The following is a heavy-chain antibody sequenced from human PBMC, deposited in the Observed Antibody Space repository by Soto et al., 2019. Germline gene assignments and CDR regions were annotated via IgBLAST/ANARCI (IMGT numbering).Heavy chain of an antibody. V-gene: IGHV4-31*03. CDR2: IYYSGST. CDR3: ARDGGGGSSPFDY. J-gene: IGHJ4*02. Sequence: PSETLSLTCTVSVGSISSGGYYWIWIRHHPGRGLEWIGYIYYSGSTYYNPSLKSRVTISVDTSKNQFSLKLSSVTAADTAVYYCARDGGGGSSPFDYWGQGTLVTVSS. D-gene: IGHD1-26*01. CDR1: VGSISSGGYY.